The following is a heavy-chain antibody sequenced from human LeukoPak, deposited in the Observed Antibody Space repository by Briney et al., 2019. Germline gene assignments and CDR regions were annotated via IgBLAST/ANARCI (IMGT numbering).Heavy chain of an antibody. CDR3: AKDIAAGTSLPSISVDY. CDR1: GFTFSSYG. CDR2: IRYDGSNK. V-gene: IGHV3-30*02. Sequence: GGSLRLSCAASGFTFSSYGMHRVRQAPGKGLEWVAFIRYDGSNKYYADSVKGRFTISRDNSKNTLYLQMNSLRAEDTAVYYCAKDIAAGTSLPSISVDYWGQGTLVTVSS. J-gene: IGHJ4*02. D-gene: IGHD6-13*01.